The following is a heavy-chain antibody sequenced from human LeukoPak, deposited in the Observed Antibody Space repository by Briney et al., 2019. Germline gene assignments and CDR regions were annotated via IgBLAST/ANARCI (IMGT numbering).Heavy chain of an antibody. Sequence: GSSLRLSCAASGFILSNHWMTWVRQAPGKGPEWVANVNKDGSEKYYVDSVKGRFTISRDTAKNSLYLQMNNLRAEDTALYYCARNNVDVWGQGTTAIVSS. D-gene: IGHD1/OR15-1a*01. CDR3: ARNNVDV. J-gene: IGHJ6*02. CDR1: GFILSNHW. CDR2: VNKDGSEK. V-gene: IGHV3-7*03.